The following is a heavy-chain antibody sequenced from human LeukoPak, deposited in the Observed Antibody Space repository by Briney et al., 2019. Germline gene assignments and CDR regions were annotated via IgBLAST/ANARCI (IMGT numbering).Heavy chain of an antibody. Sequence: SVKVSCKASGGTFSSYAISWVRQAPGQGLEWMGGIIPIFGTANYAQKFQGRVTITADESTSTAYMELSSLRSEDTAVYYCARDPRYGGCDLDYWGQGTLVTVSS. CDR2: IIPIFGTA. D-gene: IGHD5-12*01. CDR3: ARDPRYGGCDLDY. V-gene: IGHV1-69*13. J-gene: IGHJ4*02. CDR1: GGTFSSYA.